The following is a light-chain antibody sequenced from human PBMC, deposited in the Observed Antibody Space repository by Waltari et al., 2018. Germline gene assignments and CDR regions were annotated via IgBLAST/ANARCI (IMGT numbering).Light chain of an antibody. CDR1: QGIRNE. J-gene: IGKJ2*01. V-gene: IGKV1-6*01. CDR3: LQDYNYPRT. CDR2: GAS. Sequence: AIQMTQSPSSLSASVGDRVTITCRASQGIRNELAWYQQKPGKAPKVLISGASSLQSGVPSRFTGSGSDTDFTLTISSLQPEDFATYYCLQDYNYPRTFGQGTKLEIK.